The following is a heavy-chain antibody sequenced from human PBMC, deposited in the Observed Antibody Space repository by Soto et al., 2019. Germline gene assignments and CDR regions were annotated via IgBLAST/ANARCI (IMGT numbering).Heavy chain of an antibody. Sequence: GGSLRLSCAASGFTFSSYWMSWVRQAPGKGLEWVANIKQDGSEKYYVDSVKGRFTISRDNAKNSLYLQMNSLRAEDTAVYYCARGGRGYSNYVRVFRHMDVWGKGTTVTVSS. D-gene: IGHD4-4*01. J-gene: IGHJ6*03. CDR1: GFTFSSYW. V-gene: IGHV3-7*01. CDR2: IKQDGSEK. CDR3: ARGGRGYSNYVRVFRHMDV.